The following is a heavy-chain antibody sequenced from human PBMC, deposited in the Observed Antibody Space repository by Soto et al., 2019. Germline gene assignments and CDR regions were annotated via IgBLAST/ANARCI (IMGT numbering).Heavy chain of an antibody. CDR1: GYTFTSYG. V-gene: IGHV1-18*01. Sequence: QVQLVQSGDEVKKPGASVKVSCRASGYTFTSYGVSWVRQAPGQGLEWMGWISAFNGQTNYIQKVQGRVTLTTEASTSTAYMELRSLRSDDTAGDYLAGGGDYYYGLDVWGQGTTVTVSS. J-gene: IGHJ6*02. CDR2: ISAFNGQT. CDR3: AGGGDYYYGLDV. D-gene: IGHD3-16*01.